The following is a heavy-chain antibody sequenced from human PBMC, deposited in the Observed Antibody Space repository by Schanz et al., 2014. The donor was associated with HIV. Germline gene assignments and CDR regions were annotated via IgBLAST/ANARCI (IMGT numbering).Heavy chain of an antibody. CDR1: GFTFGDYA. CDR2: ISGSGGST. CDR3: AKPEYDSRGNSQSHFDY. J-gene: IGHJ4*02. D-gene: IGHD3-22*01. V-gene: IGHV3-23*04. Sequence: EVHLVESGGGLIKPGRSLRLSCAASGFTFGDYAMSWFRQAPGKGLEWVSVISGSGGSTYYADSVKGRFTISRDNSKNTLYLQMTTLRIDDTAVYYCAKPEYDSRGNSQSHFDYWGQGTFVTVSS.